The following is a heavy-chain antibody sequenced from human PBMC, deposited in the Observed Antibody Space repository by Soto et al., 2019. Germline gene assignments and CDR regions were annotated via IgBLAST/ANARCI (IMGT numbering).Heavy chain of an antibody. CDR1: GFTFSNSA. J-gene: IGHJ4*02. CDR3: AKLPCTRCYEALDY. CDR2: IGGTGTTA. V-gene: IGHV3-23*01. D-gene: IGHD2-2*01. Sequence: GGSLRLSCAASGFTFSNSAMTWVRQAPGRGLEWVSVIGGTGTTAFFADSVKGRFTMSRDNSKNMVFLQMSSLRAEDTALYFCAKLPCTRCYEALDYWGQGALVTVSS.